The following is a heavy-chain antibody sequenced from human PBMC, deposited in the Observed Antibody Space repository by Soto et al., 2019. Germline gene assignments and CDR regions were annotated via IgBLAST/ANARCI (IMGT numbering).Heavy chain of an antibody. CDR3: ASGYYDSSGYSIDY. J-gene: IGHJ4*02. D-gene: IGHD3-22*01. Sequence: QVQLVQSGAEVRKPGSSVKVTCQSFGGSFSSYAFSWVRQAPGQWLEWMGGLIVILGTTNYAQKFKGRVTYTADESTSTADMEVSSLESADAAIYYGASGYYDSSGYSIDYWGQGTQVTVSS. CDR1: GGSFSSYA. CDR2: LIVILGTT. V-gene: IGHV1-69*01.